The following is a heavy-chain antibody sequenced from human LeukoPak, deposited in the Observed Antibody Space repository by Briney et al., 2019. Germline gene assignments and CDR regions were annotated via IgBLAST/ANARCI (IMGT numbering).Heavy chain of an antibody. J-gene: IGHJ5*02. V-gene: IGHV3-23*01. CDR2: ISGSGGST. Sequence: PGGSLRLSCAASGFTFSSYAMRWVRQAPGKGLEWVSAISGSGGSTYYADSVKGRFTISRDNSKNTLYLQMNSRRAEDTAVYYCAAGGSGSYWWFDPWGQGTLVTVSS. CDR3: AAGGSGSYWWFDP. CDR1: GFTFSSYA. D-gene: IGHD3-10*01.